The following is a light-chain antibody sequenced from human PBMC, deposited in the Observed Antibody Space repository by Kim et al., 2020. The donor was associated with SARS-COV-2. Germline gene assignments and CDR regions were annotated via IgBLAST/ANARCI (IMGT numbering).Light chain of an antibody. CDR2: AAS. V-gene: IGKV1-17*03. Sequence: ASVGDRVTITCRASQGISNHLAWFQLKPGKVPKRLIYAASSLQSGVPSRFSGSGSGTEFTLTISSLQAEDSATYCRLQHDSYPLTFGGGTKVDIK. CDR3: LQHDSYPLT. CDR1: QGISNH. J-gene: IGKJ4*01.